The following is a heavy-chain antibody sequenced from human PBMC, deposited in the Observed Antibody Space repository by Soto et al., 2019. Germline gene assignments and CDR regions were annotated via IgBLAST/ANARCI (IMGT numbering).Heavy chain of an antibody. Sequence: SGPTLVNPTQTLTLTCTFSGFSLSTSGMCVSWIRQPPGKALEWLALIDWDDDKYYSTSLKTRLTISKDTSKNQVVLTMTNMAPVDTATYYCARTPHYASGANWSDPWGQGTLVTVSS. V-gene: IGHV2-70*01. J-gene: IGHJ5*02. D-gene: IGHD3-10*01. CDR2: IDWDDDK. CDR3: ARTPHYASGANWSDP. CDR1: GFSLSTSGMC.